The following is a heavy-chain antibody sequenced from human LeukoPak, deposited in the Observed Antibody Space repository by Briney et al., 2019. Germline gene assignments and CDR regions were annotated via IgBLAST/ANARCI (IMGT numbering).Heavy chain of an antibody. V-gene: IGHV4-61*02. D-gene: IGHD2-15*01. CDR2: IYTSGST. CDR1: GGSISSGSYY. Sequence: SQTLSLTCTVSGGSISSGSYYWSWIRQPAGKGLEWIGRIYTSGSTDYNPSLKSRVTISVDTSKNQFSLKLSSVTAADTAVYYCARGFGVVVAAIDYWGQGTLVTVSS. CDR3: ARGFGVVVAAIDY. J-gene: IGHJ4*02.